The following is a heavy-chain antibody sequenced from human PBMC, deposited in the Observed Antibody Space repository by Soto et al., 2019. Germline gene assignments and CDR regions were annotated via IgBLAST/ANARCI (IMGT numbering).Heavy chain of an antibody. J-gene: IGHJ5*02. D-gene: IGHD2-2*01. V-gene: IGHV4-4*02. CDR2: IYHTGGT. Sequence: PSETLSLTCAVSGGSISSRNLWTWVRQPPGKGLEWIGEIYHTGGTNYNPSLKSRVTISVDKSKNHFSLSLSSVTAADTAVYYCARVPDRWGQGTLVTVSS. CDR3: ARVPDR. CDR1: GGSISSRNL.